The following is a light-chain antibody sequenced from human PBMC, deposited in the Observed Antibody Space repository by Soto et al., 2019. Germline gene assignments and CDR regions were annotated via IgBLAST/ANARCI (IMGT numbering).Light chain of an antibody. CDR3: SSYTSASTPLV. Sequence: QSVLTQPASVSGSPGQSITISCTGTGSDVGGYNYVSWYQQHPGKAPKVMIYDVNNRPSGVSNRFSGSKSGNTASLTISGLQAEDEADYYCSSYTSASTPLVFGGGTQLTVL. J-gene: IGLJ2*01. CDR2: DVN. V-gene: IGLV2-14*01. CDR1: GSDVGGYNY.